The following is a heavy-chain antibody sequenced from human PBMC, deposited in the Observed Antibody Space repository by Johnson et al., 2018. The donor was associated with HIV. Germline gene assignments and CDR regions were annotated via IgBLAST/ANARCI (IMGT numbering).Heavy chain of an antibody. CDR2: SSSSGSTI. CDR1: GFTFSDYY. Sequence: QVQLVESGGGVVQPGRSLRLSCAASGFTFSDYYMSWIRQAPGKGLEWVSYSSSSGSTIYYADSVKGRFTISRYNAKNSLYLQMNSLRAEETAVYYCARALYDSSGYDAFDIWGQGTMVTVSS. V-gene: IGHV3-11*04. CDR3: ARALYDSSGYDAFDI. D-gene: IGHD3-22*01. J-gene: IGHJ3*02.